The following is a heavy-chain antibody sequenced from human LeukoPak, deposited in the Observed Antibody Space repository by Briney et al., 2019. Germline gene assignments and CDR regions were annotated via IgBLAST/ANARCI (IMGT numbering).Heavy chain of an antibody. D-gene: IGHD1-20*01. J-gene: IGHJ4*02. V-gene: IGHV3-74*01. Sequence: GGPLRLSCAASGFTFSSYWMHWVRQAPGKGLVWVSRINSDGSSTSYADSVKGRFTISRDNAKNTLYLQMNSLRAEDTAVYYCARGDWSGITGSPFDYWGQGTLVTVSS. CDR2: INSDGSST. CDR1: GFTFSSYW. CDR3: ARGDWSGITGSPFDY.